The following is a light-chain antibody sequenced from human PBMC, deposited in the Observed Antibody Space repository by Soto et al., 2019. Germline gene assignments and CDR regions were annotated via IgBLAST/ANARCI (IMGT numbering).Light chain of an antibody. Sequence: AIRMTQSPSSLSASTGDRVTITCRASQGISSYLAWYQQKPGKAPKLLIYAATTFQSGVPSRFSGSGSGTDFTLTISCLQSEDVATYYCQQYYSYPRAFGGGTKVEIK. CDR2: AAT. CDR3: QQYYSYPRA. J-gene: IGKJ4*01. V-gene: IGKV1-8*01. CDR1: QGISSY.